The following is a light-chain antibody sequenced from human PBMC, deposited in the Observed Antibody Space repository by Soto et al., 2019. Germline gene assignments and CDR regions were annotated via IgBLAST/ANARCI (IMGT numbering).Light chain of an antibody. V-gene: IGKV1-33*01. CDR3: QNCYSFPFN. Sequence: QMTESPCSLSASVVEGVTITCHASQTIKNYLNSYQKKPGKGPKLLIYDASTLAPGVPSRFSGSGSGTPFTLTISSLQPEDTAVYYCQNCYSFPFNFGGGTKVDIK. CDR1: QTIKNY. J-gene: IGKJ4*01. CDR2: DAS.